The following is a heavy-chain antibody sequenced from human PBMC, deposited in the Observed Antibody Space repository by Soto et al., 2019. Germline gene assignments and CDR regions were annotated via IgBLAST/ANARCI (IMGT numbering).Heavy chain of an antibody. CDR2: INVYNGNT. CDR3: ARGVGSGSYYNKYSWFDP. D-gene: IGHD3-10*01. J-gene: IGHJ5*02. V-gene: IGHV1-18*01. CDR1: GYTFTNYG. Sequence: QVQLVQSGGEVKKPGASVKVSCKASGYTFTNYGISWVRQAPGQGLEWMGWINVYNGNTDYVQKVQGRVTMTSDRCTGTAYMELRRLRSDDTAVYYCARGVGSGSYYNKYSWFDPWGQGTLVTVSS.